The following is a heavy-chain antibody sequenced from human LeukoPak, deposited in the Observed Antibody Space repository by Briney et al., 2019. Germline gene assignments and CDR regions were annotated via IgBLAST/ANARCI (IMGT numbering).Heavy chain of an antibody. V-gene: IGHV1-18*01. CDR2: ISAYNGNT. CDR1: GYTFTSYG. J-gene: IGHJ4*02. Sequence: ASVKVSCKASGYTFTSYGISWVRQAPGQGLEWMGWISAYNGNTNYAQKLQGRVTMTTDTSTSTAHMELRSLRSDDTAVYYCARSVFCSSTSCHFDYWGQGTLVTVSS. CDR3: ARSVFCSSTSCHFDY. D-gene: IGHD2-2*01.